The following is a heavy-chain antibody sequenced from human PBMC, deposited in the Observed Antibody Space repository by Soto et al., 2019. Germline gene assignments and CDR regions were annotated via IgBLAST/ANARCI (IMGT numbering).Heavy chain of an antibody. Sequence: SETLSLTCTVSGGSISSYYWSWIRQPPGKGLEWIGYIYYSGSTNYNPSLKSRVTTSVDTSKNQFSLKLSSVTAADTAVYYCARHPLYGSGSYYTFYFDYWGQGTLVTVSS. CDR2: IYYSGST. J-gene: IGHJ4*02. CDR3: ARHPLYGSGSYYTFYFDY. CDR1: GGSISSYY. V-gene: IGHV4-59*08. D-gene: IGHD3-10*01.